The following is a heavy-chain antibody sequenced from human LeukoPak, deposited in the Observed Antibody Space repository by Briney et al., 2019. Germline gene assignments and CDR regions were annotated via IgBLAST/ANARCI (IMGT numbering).Heavy chain of an antibody. V-gene: IGHV4-30-2*01. CDR2: IYHSGST. CDR3: ASLRFLEWFG. CDR1: GGSISSGGYY. Sequence: SQTLSLTCTVSGGSISSGGYYWSWIRQPPGKGLEWIGYIYHSGSTYYDPSLKSRVTISVDRSKNQFSLKLSSVTAADTAVYYRASLRFLEWFGWGQGTLVTVSS. D-gene: IGHD3-3*01. J-gene: IGHJ4*02.